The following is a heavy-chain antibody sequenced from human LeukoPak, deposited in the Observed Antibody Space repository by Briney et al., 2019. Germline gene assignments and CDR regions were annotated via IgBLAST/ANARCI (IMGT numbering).Heavy chain of an antibody. V-gene: IGHV4-34*01. Sequence: SETLSLTCAVYGGSFSGYYWSWIRQPPGKGLEWIGEINHSGSTNYNPSLKSRVTISVDTSKNQFSLKLSSVTAADTAVYYCARVTMIVVPNGRTGAFDIWGQGTMVTVSS. CDR1: GGSFSGYY. D-gene: IGHD3-22*01. CDR3: ARVTMIVVPNGRTGAFDI. J-gene: IGHJ3*02. CDR2: INHSGST.